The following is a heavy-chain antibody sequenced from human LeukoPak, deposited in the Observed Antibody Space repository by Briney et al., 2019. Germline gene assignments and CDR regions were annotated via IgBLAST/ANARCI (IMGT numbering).Heavy chain of an antibody. Sequence: GRSLRLSCAASGFTFSSSAMHWVRQAPGKGLEWVTVMSYDGGHKYYADSVKGRFTISRDNSKNTLYLQMNSLRAEDTALYYCARCSGYGMDVWGQGITVTVSS. D-gene: IGHD3-10*02. V-gene: IGHV3-30-3*01. CDR3: ARCSGYGMDV. CDR1: GFTFSSSA. CDR2: MSYDGGHK. J-gene: IGHJ6*02.